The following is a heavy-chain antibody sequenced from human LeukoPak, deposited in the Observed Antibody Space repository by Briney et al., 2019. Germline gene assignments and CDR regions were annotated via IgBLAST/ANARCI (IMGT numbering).Heavy chain of an antibody. CDR2: IHRSGSP. D-gene: IGHD3-3*01. CDR1: LDSTTSNF. CDR3: AREIFGGYNPGAY. Sequence: KPSETLSLTCTVSLDSTTSNFWSWVRQPPGKGLEWIGEIHRSGSPNYNPSLQSRVTISIARSRNQIALELSSVTAADTAVYYCAREIFGGYNPGAYWGQGILVTVSS. J-gene: IGHJ4*02. V-gene: IGHV4-4*02.